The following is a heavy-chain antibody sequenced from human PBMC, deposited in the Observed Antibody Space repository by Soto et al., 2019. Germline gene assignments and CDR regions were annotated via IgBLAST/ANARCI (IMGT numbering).Heavy chain of an antibody. V-gene: IGHV4-34*01. J-gene: IGHJ6*02. CDR1: GGFFSGYY. CDR2: INHSGST. Sequence: SETLSLTCAVYGGFFSGYYWSWIRQPPGKGLEWIGEINHSGSTNYNPSLKSLVTISVDTSKNQFSLKLSSVTAADTAVYYCARGKKWLRSYYGMDVWGQGTTVTVSS. D-gene: IGHD5-12*01. CDR3: ARGKKWLRSYYGMDV.